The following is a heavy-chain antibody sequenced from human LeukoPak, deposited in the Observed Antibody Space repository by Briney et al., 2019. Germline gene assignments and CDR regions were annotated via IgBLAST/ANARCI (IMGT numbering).Heavy chain of an antibody. J-gene: IGHJ4*02. CDR3: TRETSSRYFDF. CDR2: MNPNSGRT. V-gene: IGHV1-8*01. Sequence: ASVKVSCKASGNTLTSYDINWVRQATGQGLEWMGWMNPNSGRTGYAQKFRDRISITRNTSISTAYMELSSLTSEDTGVYYCTRETSSRYFDFWDQGTLVTVSS. CDR1: GNTLTSYD.